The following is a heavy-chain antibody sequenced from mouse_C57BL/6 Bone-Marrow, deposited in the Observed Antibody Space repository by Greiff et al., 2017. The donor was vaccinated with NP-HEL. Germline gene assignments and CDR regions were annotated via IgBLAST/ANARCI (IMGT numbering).Heavy chain of an antibody. Sequence: VQLQQPGAELVKPGASVTMSCTASGYTFTSYWITRVKQRPGQGLEWIGDIYPGSGSTNYNAKFKSKATLTVDTSSSTAYMQLSSLTSEDAAVYYCARIDWAWFAYWGQGTLVTVSA. CDR3: ARIDWAWFAY. V-gene: IGHV1-55*01. J-gene: IGHJ3*01. D-gene: IGHD4-1*01. CDR1: GYTFTSYW. CDR2: IYPGSGST.